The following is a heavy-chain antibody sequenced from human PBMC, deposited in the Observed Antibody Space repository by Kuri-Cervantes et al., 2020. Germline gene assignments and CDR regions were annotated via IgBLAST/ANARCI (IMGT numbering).Heavy chain of an antibody. D-gene: IGHD3-10*01. CDR1: GFTFSSYS. J-gene: IGHJ3*02. CDR2: ISSSSSTI. V-gene: IGHV3-48*01. CDR3: AKYPTGIYAFTI. Sequence: LSLTCAASGFTFSSYSMNWVRQAPGKGLEWVSYISSSSSTIYYADSVKGRFTISRDDSKNTLYLHMNSLRVGDTAIYYCAKYPTGIYAFTIWGQGTLVTVSS.